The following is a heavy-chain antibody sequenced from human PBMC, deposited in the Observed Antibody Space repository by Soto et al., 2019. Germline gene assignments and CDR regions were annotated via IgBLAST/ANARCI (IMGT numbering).Heavy chain of an antibody. J-gene: IGHJ6*02. V-gene: IGHV5-51*01. Sequence: PVGSLKISRKSSGYSFTTYWIAWVRQMPGKGLEWMGSIHPGESDTRYSPSFQGQVTISADRSITTAYLQWSSLKASDTAMYYCARHEATYYNFYGMDVWGQGTTVTVSS. CDR2: IHPGESDT. CDR1: GYSFTTYW. CDR3: ARHEATYYNFYGMDV.